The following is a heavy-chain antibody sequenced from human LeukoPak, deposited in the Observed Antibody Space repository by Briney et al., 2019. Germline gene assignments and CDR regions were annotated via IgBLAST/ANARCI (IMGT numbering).Heavy chain of an antibody. CDR2: ITGSSSHS. Sequence: NPGGSLRLSCAASGFTFSSYSMNWVRQAPGKGLEWVSSITGSSSHSYYAASVKGRFTISRDNAKNSLYLQMNGLRAEDTAVCFCASLMTTVTIRDFWGQGTPVTVSS. J-gene: IGHJ4*02. V-gene: IGHV3-21*01. D-gene: IGHD4-11*01. CDR1: GFTFSSYS. CDR3: ASLMTTVTIRDF.